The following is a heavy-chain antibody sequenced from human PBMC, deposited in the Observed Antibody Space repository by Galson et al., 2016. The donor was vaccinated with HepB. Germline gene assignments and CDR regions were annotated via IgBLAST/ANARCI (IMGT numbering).Heavy chain of an antibody. D-gene: IGHD3-9*01. CDR3: ARERYFDPKVYFDY. CDR2: MNGSGGSA. CDR1: GFTFSSYA. J-gene: IGHJ4*02. Sequence: SLRLSCAASGFTFSSYAMTWVRQAPGKGLERVSDMNGSGGSAYYADSVKGRFTISRDKSKNTLYLQMNSLRVEDTAVYYCARERYFDPKVYFDYWGQGILVIVSS. V-gene: IGHV3-23*01.